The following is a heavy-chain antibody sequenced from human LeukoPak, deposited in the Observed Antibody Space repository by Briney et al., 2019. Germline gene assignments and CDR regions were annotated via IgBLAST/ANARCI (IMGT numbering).Heavy chain of an antibody. Sequence: GGSLRLSCAASGFTFSTYTMYWVRHPPGKGLEWVSITGSSGGGIHYADSVKGRFTISRDNSKNALYLQMNSLRVEDTAVYYCAIDPNWGTHSWGQGVLVTVSS. CDR1: GFTFSTYT. J-gene: IGHJ4*02. CDR3: AIDPNWGTHS. V-gene: IGHV3-23*01. D-gene: IGHD7-27*01. CDR2: TGSSGGGI.